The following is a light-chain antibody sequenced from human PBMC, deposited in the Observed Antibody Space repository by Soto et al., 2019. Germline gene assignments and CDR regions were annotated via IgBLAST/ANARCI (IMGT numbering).Light chain of an antibody. J-gene: IGKJ1*01. CDR3: QQSYTIPWT. V-gene: IGKV1-39*01. CDR1: QSISRY. Sequence: DIQMTQSPSSLSASIGDRVTITCRAGQSISRYLNWYQQKPGKVPKLLIYAASSLKSGVPSRFSGSGSGTDFTLSISSLQPEDSASYYCQQSYTIPWTFGRGTTVEIK. CDR2: AAS.